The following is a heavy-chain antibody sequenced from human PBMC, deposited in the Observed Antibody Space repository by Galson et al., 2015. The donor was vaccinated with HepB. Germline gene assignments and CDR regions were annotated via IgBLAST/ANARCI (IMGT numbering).Heavy chain of an antibody. D-gene: IGHD6-6*01. CDR1: GFTFRNYW. V-gene: IGHV3-7*01. CDR2: INQDGSAR. Sequence: SLRLSCAASGFTFRNYWMTWVRQATGKGLEWVANINQDGSARHYVGSLRGRFTMSRDNAKNSLSMAMNSLRADDTAVYYCARDSGLWRSSACRGEAYDIWGQGTIATVSS. CDR3: ARDSGLWRSSACRGEAYDI. J-gene: IGHJ3*02.